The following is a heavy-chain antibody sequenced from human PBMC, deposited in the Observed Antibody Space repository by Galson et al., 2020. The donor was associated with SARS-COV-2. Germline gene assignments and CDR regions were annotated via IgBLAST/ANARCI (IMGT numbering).Heavy chain of an antibody. V-gene: IGHV1-46*01. D-gene: IGHD3-9*01. J-gene: IGHJ4*02. CDR1: GYTFTSYY. CDR2: INPGDVTT. CDR3: VLVGDILTGFHRLPGS. Sequence: GESLKISCKASGYTFTSYYMHWVRQAPGQGLEWMGIINPGDVTTDYAQKFQGRITMTRDTSTSTVYMELSSLRSEDTAVYYCVLVGDILTGFHRLPGSWGQGTLVTVSS.